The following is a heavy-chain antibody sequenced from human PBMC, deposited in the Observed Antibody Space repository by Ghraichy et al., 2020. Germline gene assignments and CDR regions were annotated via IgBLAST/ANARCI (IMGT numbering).Heavy chain of an antibody. Sequence: GGSLRLSCAASGFTFSSYAMHWVRQAPGKGLEWVAVISYDGSNKYYADSVKGRFTISRDNSKNTLYLQMNSLRAEDTAVYYCARSAPYYDILTGYDYWGQGTLVTVSS. V-gene: IGHV3-30-3*01. CDR3: ARSAPYYDILTGYDY. CDR1: GFTFSSYA. J-gene: IGHJ4*02. D-gene: IGHD3-9*01. CDR2: ISYDGSNK.